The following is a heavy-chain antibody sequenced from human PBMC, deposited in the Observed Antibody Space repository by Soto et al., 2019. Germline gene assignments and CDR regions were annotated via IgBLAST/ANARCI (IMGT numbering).Heavy chain of an antibody. Sequence: GGSLRLSCAASGFTFSSYWMSWVRQAPGKGLEWVANIKQDGSEKYYVDSVKGRFTISRDNAKNSLYLQMNSLRAEDTAVYYCARLGRYESGYDEFYYYYGMDVWGQGTTVTVSS. J-gene: IGHJ6*02. CDR1: GFTFSSYW. CDR2: IKQDGSEK. CDR3: ARLGRYESGYDEFYYYYGMDV. D-gene: IGHD5-12*01. V-gene: IGHV3-7*03.